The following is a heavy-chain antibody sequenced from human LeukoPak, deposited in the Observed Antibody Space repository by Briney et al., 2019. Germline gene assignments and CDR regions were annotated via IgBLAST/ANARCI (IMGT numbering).Heavy chain of an antibody. CDR2: ISGSGDRT. V-gene: IGHV3-23*01. J-gene: IGHJ4*02. Sequence: GSLRLSCAASGFTFSSYAMSWVRQAPGKGPEWVSAISGSGDRTDYADSVRGRFTISRDNSKSTLYLQMNSLRVEDTAIYYCAIREPIGYWGQGSLVTVSP. CDR1: GFTFSSYA. D-gene: IGHD6-13*01. CDR3: AIREPIGY.